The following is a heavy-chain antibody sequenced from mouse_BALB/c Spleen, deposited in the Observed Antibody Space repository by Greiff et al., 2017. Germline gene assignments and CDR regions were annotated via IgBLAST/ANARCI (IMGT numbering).Heavy chain of an antibody. J-gene: IGHJ2*01. V-gene: IGHV3-2*02. CDR1: GYSITSDYA. Sequence: EVKVEESGPGLVKPSQSLSLTCTVTGYSITSDYAWNWIRQFPGNKLEWMGYISYSGSTSYNPSLKSRISITRDTSKNQFFLQLNSVTTEDTATYYCARSRDYDGYYVYFDYWGQGTTLTVSS. CDR2: ISYSGST. D-gene: IGHD2-3*01. CDR3: ARSRDYDGYYVYFDY.